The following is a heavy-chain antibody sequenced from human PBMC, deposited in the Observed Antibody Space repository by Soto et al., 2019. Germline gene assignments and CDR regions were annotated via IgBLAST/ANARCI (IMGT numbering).Heavy chain of an antibody. Sequence: QVQLVQSGAEVKKPGSSVKVSCKASGGTFSSYAISWVRQAPGQGLEWMGGIIPIFGTANYAQKFQDRVTITADESTSTDYMELSSLRSEDTAVYYCARGRWHTTGPGYFNLWGRGTLVTVSS. CDR1: GGTFSSYA. CDR2: IIPIFGTA. V-gene: IGHV1-69*01. D-gene: IGHD1-1*01. CDR3: ARGRWHTTGPGYFNL. J-gene: IGHJ2*01.